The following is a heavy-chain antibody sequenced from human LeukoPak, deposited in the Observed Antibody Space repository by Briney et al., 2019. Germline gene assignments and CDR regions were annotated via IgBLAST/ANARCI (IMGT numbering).Heavy chain of an antibody. CDR1: GFTFSSYG. CDR3: AREAVRGIHFDY. J-gene: IGHJ4*02. CDR2: IWYDGSNK. V-gene: IGHV3-33*01. Sequence: PGGSLRLSCAASGFTFSSYGMHWVRQAPGKGLEWVAVIWYDGSNKYYADSVKGRFTISRDNSKNTLYLQMNSLRAEDTAVYYCAREAVRGIHFDYWGQGTLVTVSS. D-gene: IGHD3-10*01.